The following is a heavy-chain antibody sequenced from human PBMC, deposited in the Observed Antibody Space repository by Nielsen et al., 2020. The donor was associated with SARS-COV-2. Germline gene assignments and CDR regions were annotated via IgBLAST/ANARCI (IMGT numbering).Heavy chain of an antibody. CDR3: AKDRKYGDWGWFDP. V-gene: IGHV3-30-3*01. D-gene: IGHD4-17*01. Sequence: GGSLRLSCAASGFTFSSYAMHWVRQAPGKGLEWVAVISYDGSNKYYADSVKGRFTISRDNSKNTLYLQMNSLRAEDTAVYYCAKDRKYGDWGWFDPWGQGTLVTVSS. J-gene: IGHJ5*02. CDR1: GFTFSSYA. CDR2: ISYDGSNK.